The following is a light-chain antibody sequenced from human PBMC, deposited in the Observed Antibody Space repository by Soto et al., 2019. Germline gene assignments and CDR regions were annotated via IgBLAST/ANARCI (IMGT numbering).Light chain of an antibody. Sequence: EIVLTQSPGTLSLSPGERAALSCRASQTVSRSFLAWYQQKPGQAPRLLVYGASTRTTGIPARFSGSGSGTEFTLTISSLQSEDFAVYYCQQYNNWPPSITFGQGTRLEIK. CDR3: QQYNNWPPSIT. V-gene: IGKV3-15*01. CDR2: GAS. J-gene: IGKJ5*01. CDR1: QTVSRS.